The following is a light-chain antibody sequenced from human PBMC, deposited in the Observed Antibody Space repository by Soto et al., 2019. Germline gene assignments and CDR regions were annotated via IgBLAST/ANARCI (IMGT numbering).Light chain of an antibody. Sequence: EIVLTQSPATLSLSPGERATLSCRASQSVSSYLAWYHQKTGQAPRLLIYDASNRATGIPARFSGSGSWTVFTLTSSSLEPEDVAVYYCQQRSNRPPITFGQGTRLEIK. CDR1: QSVSSY. CDR2: DAS. J-gene: IGKJ5*01. CDR3: QQRSNRPPIT. V-gene: IGKV3-11*01.